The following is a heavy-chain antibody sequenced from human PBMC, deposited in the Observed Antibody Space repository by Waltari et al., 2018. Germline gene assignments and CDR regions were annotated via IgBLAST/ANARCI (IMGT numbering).Heavy chain of an antibody. CDR3: ARSVSGYDFWSGYQAGFQYYYYYCMDV. V-gene: IGHV1-8*03. Sequence: QVQLVQSGAEVKKPGASVKVSCKASGYTFPSYYLNWVRQATGQGLEWMGWMNPNSGNTGYAQKCQGRVTITRNTSISTAYMELSSLRSEDTAVYYCARSVSGYDFWSGYQAGFQYYYYYCMDVWGKGTTVTVSS. CDR2: MNPNSGNT. J-gene: IGHJ6*03. CDR1: GYTFPSYY. D-gene: IGHD3-3*01.